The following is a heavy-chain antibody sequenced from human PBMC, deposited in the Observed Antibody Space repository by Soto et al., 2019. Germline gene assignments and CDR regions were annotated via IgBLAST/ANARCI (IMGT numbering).Heavy chain of an antibody. CDR2: IHYSGST. Sequence: SETLSLTCTVSGGSISSSSYYWGWTRQPPGKGLEWIGIIHYSGSTYYNPSLKSRVIISADTSKNQFSLKLTSVTAADTAVYYCARGYDILTGPPDYWGQETLVTVSS. CDR3: ARGYDILTGPPDY. J-gene: IGHJ4*02. V-gene: IGHV4-39*01. CDR1: GGSISSSSYY. D-gene: IGHD3-9*01.